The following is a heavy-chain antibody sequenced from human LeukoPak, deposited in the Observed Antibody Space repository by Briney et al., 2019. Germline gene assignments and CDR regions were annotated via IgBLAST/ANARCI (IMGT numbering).Heavy chain of an antibody. CDR1: GGSFSYYY. J-gene: IGHJ3*02. V-gene: IGHV4-34*01. CDR2: IYHSGRT. D-gene: IGHD1-1*01. Sequence: KTSETLSLTCAVYGGSFSYYYWNWISQPPGRGLEWIGEIYHSGRTYYNPALKSRVTMSVDMSKNQFSLRLTSVTAADTAVYYCASIPTNGGNAFDIWGQGTMVIVSS. CDR3: ASIPTNGGNAFDI.